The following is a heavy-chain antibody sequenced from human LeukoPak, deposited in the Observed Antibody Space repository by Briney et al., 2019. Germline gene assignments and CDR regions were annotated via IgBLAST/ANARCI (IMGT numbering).Heavy chain of an antibody. CDR1: GFTFSSYG. CDR3: AELGITMIGGV. D-gene: IGHD3-10*02. J-gene: IGHJ6*04. Sequence: GSLRLSCAASGFTFSSYGMHWVRQAPGKGLEWVAVISFDASNKYYADSVKGRFTISRDNSKNTLYLQMNSLRAEDAAVYYCAELGITMIGGVWGKGTTVTISS. V-gene: IGHV3-30*18. CDR2: ISFDASNK.